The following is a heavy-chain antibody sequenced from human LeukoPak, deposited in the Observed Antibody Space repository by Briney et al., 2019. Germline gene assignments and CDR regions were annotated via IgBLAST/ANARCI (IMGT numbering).Heavy chain of an antibody. J-gene: IGHJ3*02. CDR3: ARLNNVLRFLEWPEDAFDI. D-gene: IGHD3-3*01. CDR2: IHYSGST. Sequence: SETLSLTCTVSGGSISSSSYYWGWIRQPPGKGLEWIGSIHYSGSTYSNPSLKSRVTISVDTSKNQFSLKLSSVTAADTAVYYCARLNNVLRFLEWPEDAFDIWGQGTMVTVSS. CDR1: GGSISSSSYY. V-gene: IGHV4-39*01.